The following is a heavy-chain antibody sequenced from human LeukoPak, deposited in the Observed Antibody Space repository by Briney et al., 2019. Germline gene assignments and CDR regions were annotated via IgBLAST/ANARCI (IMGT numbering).Heavy chain of an antibody. CDR2: IKRGGSEK. CDR1: ECTFSSYW. Sequence: PGGSLRLSCAASECTFSSYWRTWVRQAPGKGLEWVGNIKRGGSEKYYVDSVKGRFTISRDKGRNPLYLQTNSLRAEDTAVYHCARSVAGGRRGFDYWGQGNLVTVSS. V-gene: IGHV3-7*01. CDR3: ARSVAGGRRGFDY. D-gene: IGHD6-19*01. J-gene: IGHJ4*02.